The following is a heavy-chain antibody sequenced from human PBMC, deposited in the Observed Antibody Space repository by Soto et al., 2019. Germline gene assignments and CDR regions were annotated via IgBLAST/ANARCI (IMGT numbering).Heavy chain of an antibody. CDR2: INPATGAA. J-gene: IGHJ3*02. CDR1: GYPVTAYY. D-gene: IGHD3-3*01. Sequence: QLHLVQSGAVVKKPGASVTVSCSASGYPVTAYYMHWVRQAPGRGLEWMGGINPATGAAKYTQTFPGRVTMTRDTATSKVFMELSGLTSEDTAVFYWAGGGGVGVAGSAAFDMWGQGTLVTVSS. CDR3: AGGGGVGVAGSAAFDM. V-gene: IGHV1-2*02.